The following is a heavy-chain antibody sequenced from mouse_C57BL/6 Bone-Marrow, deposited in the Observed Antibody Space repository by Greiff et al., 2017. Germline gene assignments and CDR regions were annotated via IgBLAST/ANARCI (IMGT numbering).Heavy chain of an antibody. J-gene: IGHJ2*01. Sequence: QVQLQQPGAELVKPGASVKMSCKPSGYTFTSYWITWVKQRPVQGLEWIGDIYPGSGSTNYNEKFKSKATLTVDTSSSTAYMQLSSLTSEDSAVYYCARDSSGYGYFDYWGQGTTLTVSS. D-gene: IGHD3-2*02. CDR2: IYPGSGST. CDR1: GYTFTSYW. V-gene: IGHV1-55*01. CDR3: ARDSSGYGYFDY.